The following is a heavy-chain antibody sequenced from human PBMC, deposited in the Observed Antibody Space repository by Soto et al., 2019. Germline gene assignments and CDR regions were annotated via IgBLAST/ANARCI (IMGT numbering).Heavy chain of an antibody. CDR3: ARNNYDFWSGYYYYYMDV. J-gene: IGHJ6*03. V-gene: IGHV4-59*01. CDR1: GGSISSYY. D-gene: IGHD3-3*01. CDR2: IYYSGST. Sequence: PSETLSLTCTVSGGSISSYYWSWIRQPPGKGLEWIGYIYYSGSTNYNPSLKSRVTISVDTSKNQFSLKLSSVTAADTAVYYCARNNYDFWSGYYYYYMDVWGKGTTVTVSS.